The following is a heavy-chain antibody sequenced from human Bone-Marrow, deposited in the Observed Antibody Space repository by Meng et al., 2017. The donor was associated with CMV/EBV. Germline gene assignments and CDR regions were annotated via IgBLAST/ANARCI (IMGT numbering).Heavy chain of an antibody. CDR3: ARAAGYCSSTSCLNFDY. Sequence: KVSCKASGYTFTGYYMHWVRQAPGQGLEWLGWINPNSGGTNYAQKFQGRVTMTRDTSISTAYMELSRLRFDDTAVYYCARAAGYCSSTSCLNFDYWGQGTLVTVSS. V-gene: IGHV1-2*02. J-gene: IGHJ4*02. D-gene: IGHD2-2*03. CDR2: INPNSGGT. CDR1: GYTFTGYY.